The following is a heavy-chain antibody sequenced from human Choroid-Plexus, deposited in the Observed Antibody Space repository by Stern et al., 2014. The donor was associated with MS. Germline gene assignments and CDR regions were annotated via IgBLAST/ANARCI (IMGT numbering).Heavy chain of an antibody. V-gene: IGHV3-30*18. Sequence: QDQLVQSGGGVVQPGRPLRLSCVASGFTFGSCAMHWVRQAPGQGLEWVAGVSYDGSNKDYADSVKGRFTISRDNSQNTLYMQMSSLRPEDTAVYYCAKDRQYLTYFFDHWGQGSLVTVSS. CDR2: VSYDGSNK. J-gene: IGHJ5*02. D-gene: IGHD2/OR15-2a*01. CDR3: AKDRQYLTYFFDH. CDR1: GFTFGSCA.